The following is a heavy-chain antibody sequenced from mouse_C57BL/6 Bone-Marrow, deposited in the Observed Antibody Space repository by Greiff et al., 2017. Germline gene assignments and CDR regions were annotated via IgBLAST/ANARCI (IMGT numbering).Heavy chain of an antibody. J-gene: IGHJ3*01. CDR1: GYTFTDYY. D-gene: IGHD3-2*02. V-gene: IGHV1-19*01. CDR2: INPYNGGT. Sequence: VQLQQSGPVLVKPGASVKMSCKASGYTFTDYYMHWVKQSHGQSLEWIGVINPYNGGTSYNQKFKGKATLTVDKSSSTAYMELNSLTSEDSAVYYCARREHRRAWLAYWGQGTLVTVSA. CDR3: ARREHRRAWLAY.